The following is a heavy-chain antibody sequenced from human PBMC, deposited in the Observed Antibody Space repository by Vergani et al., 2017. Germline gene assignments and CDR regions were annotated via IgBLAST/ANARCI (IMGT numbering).Heavy chain of an antibody. CDR3: AKDVVAAAGPGGD. V-gene: IGHV3-30*18. CDR1: GFALNRHA. Sequence: QVQLVESGGGVVQPGTSLRLSCVVSGFALNRHAMYWVRQAPGKGLEWVVGISFDGTNEYYPDLVKGRFTISRDNSKNTLYLQMNSLRAEDTAVYYCAKDVVAAAGPGGDWGQGTLVTVSS. CDR2: ISFDGTNE. J-gene: IGHJ4*02. D-gene: IGHD6-13*01.